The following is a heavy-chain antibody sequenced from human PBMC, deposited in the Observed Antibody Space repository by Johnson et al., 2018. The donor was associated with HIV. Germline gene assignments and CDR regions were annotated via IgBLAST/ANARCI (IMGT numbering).Heavy chain of an antibody. CDR1: GFTFSTYG. J-gene: IGHJ3*02. D-gene: IGHD2-2*01. CDR2: IWFDGSIQ. V-gene: IGHV3-33*08. Sequence: QVQLVESGGGLVQPGGSLRLSCAASGFTFSTYGMHWVRQAPGRGLEWVAVIWFDGSIQYYADSVKGRFTISRDNSKNTLFLQMGSLRVEDTAVYYCARGGSSTSLDAFDIWGQGTMVTVSS. CDR3: ARGGSSTSLDAFDI.